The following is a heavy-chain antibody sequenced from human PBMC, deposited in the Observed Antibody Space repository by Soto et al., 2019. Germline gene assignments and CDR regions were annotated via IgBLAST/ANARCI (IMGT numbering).Heavy chain of an antibody. CDR3: ARGLFLSGYSRGRYYMDV. Sequence: QVQLQESGPGLVKPSETLSLTCTVSGGSISSYYWSWIRQPPGKGLEWIGYSYYSGSTNYNPSLKSRVTISVDTSKNQFSLKLSSVTAADTAVYYCARGLFLSGYSRGRYYMDVWGKGTTVTVSS. D-gene: IGHD3-3*01. CDR1: GGSISSYY. J-gene: IGHJ6*03. CDR2: SYYSGST. V-gene: IGHV4-59*01.